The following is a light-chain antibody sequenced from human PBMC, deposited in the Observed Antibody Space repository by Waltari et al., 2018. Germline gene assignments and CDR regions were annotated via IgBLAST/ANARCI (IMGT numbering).Light chain of an antibody. CDR1: QGLVYSDGDTY. Sequence: DVVMIQSPLSLSVTLGQPASISCRSSQGLVYSDGDTYLNWFHQRPGQSPRRLIYKISNRDSGVPDRFSGSGSGTDFTLKISRVEAEDVGFYYCMQGTHEPFTFGGGTEVEIK. CDR3: MQGTHEPFT. CDR2: KIS. V-gene: IGKV2-30*01. J-gene: IGKJ4*01.